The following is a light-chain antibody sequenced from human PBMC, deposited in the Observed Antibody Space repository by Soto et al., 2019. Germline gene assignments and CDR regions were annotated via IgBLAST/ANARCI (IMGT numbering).Light chain of an antibody. Sequence: QSALTQPASVSGSPGQSITISCSGTSSDVGGYDYVSWYQHHPGKGPKLMIYDVNNRPSGVSNRFSGSKSGNTASLTISGLQDEDEADYYCSSYTSNDTGVFGTGTKVTVL. V-gene: IGLV2-14*01. CDR1: SSDVGGYDY. J-gene: IGLJ1*01. CDR3: SSYTSNDTGV. CDR2: DVN.